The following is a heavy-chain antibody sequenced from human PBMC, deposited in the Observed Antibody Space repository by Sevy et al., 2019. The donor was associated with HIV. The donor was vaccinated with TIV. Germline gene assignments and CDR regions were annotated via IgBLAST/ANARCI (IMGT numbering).Heavy chain of an antibody. CDR1: GGSIARGDHT. V-gene: IGHV4-30-2*03. CDR3: ARHPTNTLLWFGELLGHFDY. J-gene: IGHJ4*02. D-gene: IGHD3-10*01. CDR2: VIHSGGT. Sequence: SETLSLTCTVSGGSIARGDHTWTWIRQPPGQALEWIGYVIHSGGTFYNPSLRSRVTISVDTSKNQFSLNLSPVTAADTAGYYCARHPTNTLLWFGELLGHFDYWGQGTLVTVSS.